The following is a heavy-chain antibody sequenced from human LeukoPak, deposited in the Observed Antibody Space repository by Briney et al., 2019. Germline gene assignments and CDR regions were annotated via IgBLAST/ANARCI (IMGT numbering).Heavy chain of an antibody. CDR2: INHSGST. Sequence: SETLSLTCAVYGGSFSGYYWSWIRQPPGKGLEWIGEINHSGSTNYNPSLKSRVTISVDTSKNQFSLKLSSVTAADTAVYYCARAPLGYCSGGSCYSPFDYWGQGTLVPVSS. V-gene: IGHV4-34*01. CDR3: ARAPLGYCSGGSCYSPFDY. CDR1: GGSFSGYY. J-gene: IGHJ4*02. D-gene: IGHD2-15*01.